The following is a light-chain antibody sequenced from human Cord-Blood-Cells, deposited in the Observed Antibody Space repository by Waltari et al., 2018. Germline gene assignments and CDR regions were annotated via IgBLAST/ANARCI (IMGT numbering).Light chain of an antibody. Sequence: QSALTQPASVSGSPGQSLTLSCTGTSRYVGGYNYCSWYQQHPGKAPKLMIYDVSNRPSGVSNRFSGSKSGNTASLTISGLQAEDEADYYCSSYTSSSTLFGTGTKVTVL. J-gene: IGLJ1*01. V-gene: IGLV2-14*01. CDR3: SSYTSSSTL. CDR2: DVS. CDR1: SRYVGGYNY.